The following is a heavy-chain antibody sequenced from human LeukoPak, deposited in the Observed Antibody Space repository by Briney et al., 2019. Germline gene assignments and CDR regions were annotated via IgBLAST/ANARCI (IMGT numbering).Heavy chain of an antibody. J-gene: IGHJ4*01. Sequence: PGGSLRLSCSASGFTFSDYNMIWARQAPGKGLERVAIISNDGSHKHYADSVEGRFTISRDNSKSTLYLQMSSLSAEDTAVYYCAKGRLDRCIFCLDFWGHGTLVAVSS. V-gene: IGHV3-30*18. CDR2: ISNDGSHK. CDR1: GFTFSDYN. CDR3: AKGRLDRCIFCLDF. D-gene: IGHD3-3*02.